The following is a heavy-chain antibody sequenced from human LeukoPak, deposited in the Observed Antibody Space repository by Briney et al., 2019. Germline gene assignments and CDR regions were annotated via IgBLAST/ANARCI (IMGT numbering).Heavy chain of an antibody. Sequence: ASVKVSCKVSGYTLTELSMHWVRQAPGKGLEWMGGFDPEDGETIYAQKFQGRVTMTEDTSTDTAYMELSSLRSEDTAVYYCATWFVLRFLEWPGWFDPWGPGTLVTVSS. CDR3: ATWFVLRFLEWPGWFDP. J-gene: IGHJ5*02. CDR1: GYTLTELS. CDR2: FDPEDGET. D-gene: IGHD3-3*01. V-gene: IGHV1-24*01.